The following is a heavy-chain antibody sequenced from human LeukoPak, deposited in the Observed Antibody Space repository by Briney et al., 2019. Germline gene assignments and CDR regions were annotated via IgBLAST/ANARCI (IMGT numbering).Heavy chain of an antibody. D-gene: IGHD6-6*01. CDR1: GGSISSYY. J-gene: IGHJ4*02. CDR3: ARGGLAARPGYFDF. CDR2: IYTSGST. V-gene: IGHV4-4*07. Sequence: PSETLSLTCTVSGGSISSYYWSWIRQPAGKGLEWIGRIYTSGSTNYNPSLKSRVTISVDKSKNQFSLKLSSVTAADTAVYYCARGGLAARPGYFDFWGQGTPVTVSS.